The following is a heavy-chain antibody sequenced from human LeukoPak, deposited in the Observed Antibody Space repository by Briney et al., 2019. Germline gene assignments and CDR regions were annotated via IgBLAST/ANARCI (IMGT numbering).Heavy chain of an antibody. CDR1: AFTFSSCS. CDR2: NSGSGSST. Sequence: GGSLTLSCVASAFTFSSCSRRWVRQAPGEGWEYVSANSGSGSSTYYAISVKGRFTICGDNSKNTLYLQMGLLRAEDMAVYYCARRPQGAYDIWGQGTMVTVSS. CDR3: ARRPQGAYDI. V-gene: IGHV3-64*01. J-gene: IGHJ3*02.